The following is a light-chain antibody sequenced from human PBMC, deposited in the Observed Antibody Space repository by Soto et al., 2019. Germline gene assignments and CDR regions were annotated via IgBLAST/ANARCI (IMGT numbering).Light chain of an antibody. CDR2: EVS. Sequence: SVLTQPGTVSGSTGESITISCTGTSSDIGGYNTVSWYQQHPGKVPKFIIYEVSNRPSGVSYRFSGSKSANTASLTISGLQAEDEADYYCSSYTSSSPYVFGTGTKVTVL. V-gene: IGLV2-14*01. CDR1: SSDIGGYNT. J-gene: IGLJ1*01. CDR3: SSYTSSSPYV.